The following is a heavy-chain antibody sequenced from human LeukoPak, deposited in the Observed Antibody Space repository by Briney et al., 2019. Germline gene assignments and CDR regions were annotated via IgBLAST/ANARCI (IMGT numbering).Heavy chain of an antibody. Sequence: ASVKVSCKASGYTFTSYGISWVRQAPGQGLEWMGWINPNSGGTNYAQKFQGRVTMTRDTSISTAYMELSRLRSDDTAVYYCALPLVRASNSDYWGQGTLVTVSS. CDR1: GYTFTSYG. CDR3: ALPLVRASNSDY. D-gene: IGHD1-26*01. V-gene: IGHV1-2*02. CDR2: INPNSGGT. J-gene: IGHJ4*02.